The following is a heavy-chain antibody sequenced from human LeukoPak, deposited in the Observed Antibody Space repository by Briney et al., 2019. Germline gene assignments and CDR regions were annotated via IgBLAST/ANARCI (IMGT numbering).Heavy chain of an antibody. CDR2: ISAYNGDT. J-gene: IGHJ4*02. CDR1: GYTFTSYG. V-gene: IGHV1-18*01. D-gene: IGHD2-15*01. Sequence: ASVKVSCKASGYTFTSYGISWVRQAPGQGLEWMGWISAYNGDTNYAQNVQGRLTMTTGTSTGTAYMELRSLRSDDTAVYYCGRLADKKLQRFLDYWGQGTLVTVSS. CDR3: GRLADKKLQRFLDY.